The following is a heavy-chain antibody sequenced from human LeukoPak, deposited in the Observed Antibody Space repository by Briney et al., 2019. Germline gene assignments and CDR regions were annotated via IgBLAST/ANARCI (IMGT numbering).Heavy chain of an antibody. CDR1: GGSISSYY. V-gene: IGHV4-59*01. CDR2: IYYSGST. D-gene: IGHD3-22*01. J-gene: IGHJ4*02. Sequence: SETLSLTCTVSGGSISSYYWSWIRQPPGQGLEWIGYIYYSGSTNYNPSLKSRVTISVDTSKNQFSLKLSSVTAADTAVYYCAREVHYYDSSGYYPQYFDYWGQGTLVTVSS. CDR3: AREVHYYDSSGYYPQYFDY.